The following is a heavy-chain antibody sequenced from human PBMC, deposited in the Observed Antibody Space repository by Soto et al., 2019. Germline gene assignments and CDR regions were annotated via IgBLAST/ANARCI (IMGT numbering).Heavy chain of an antibody. CDR3: VKGNWAYSYNNWFDP. V-gene: IGHV3-64D*06. CDR1: GFPFRSYA. D-gene: IGHD5-18*01. CDR2: LSGDGRST. J-gene: IGHJ5*02. Sequence: GGSLRLSCSASGFPFRSYAIHWVRQAPGKGLEYVSALSGDGRSTYYADSVKGRFTVFRDNSKNTLFLQMSSLRVEDTAVYYCVKGNWAYSYNNWFDPWGQGTLVTVSS.